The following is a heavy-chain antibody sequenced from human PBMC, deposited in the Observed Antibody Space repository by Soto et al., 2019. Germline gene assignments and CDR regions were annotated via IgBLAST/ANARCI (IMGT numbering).Heavy chain of an antibody. CDR3: ARTKILAAAGTNFDY. D-gene: IGHD6-13*01. V-gene: IGHV3-33*01. J-gene: IGHJ4*02. CDR2: IWYDESNK. Sequence: QVQLVESGGGVVQPGRSLRLSCAASGFTFSSYGMHWVRQAPGKGLEWVAVIWYDESNKYYADSVKGRITITRDNSKNRLYLQKNKLRAEDTAVYYCARTKILAAAGTNFDYWGQGTLVTVSS. CDR1: GFTFSSYG.